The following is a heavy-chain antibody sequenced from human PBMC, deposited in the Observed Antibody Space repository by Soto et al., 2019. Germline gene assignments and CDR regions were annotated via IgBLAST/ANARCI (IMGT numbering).Heavy chain of an antibody. CDR2: IIPMLGIA. D-gene: IGHD2-21*01. V-gene: IGHV1-69*02. CDR3: TIGSWSGEVFDI. J-gene: IGHJ3*02. Sequence: QVQLVQSGAEVKKPGSSVKVSCKDSGGTFSTYSTFWVRQAPGQGLEWMGRIIPMLGIANHAQRFQDRVTITVDKSTATAHMELSSLRSEDTALYYCTIGSWSGEVFDIWGQGTMVTVSS. CDR1: GGTFSTYS.